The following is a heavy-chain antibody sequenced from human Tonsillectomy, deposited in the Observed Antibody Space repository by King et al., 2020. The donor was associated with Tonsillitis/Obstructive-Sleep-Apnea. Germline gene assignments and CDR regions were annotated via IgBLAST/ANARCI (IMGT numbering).Heavy chain of an antibody. J-gene: IGHJ4*02. D-gene: IGHD3-3*01. Sequence: VQLVEYGGGLVQPGGSLRLSCAASGFTFSSYWMTWVRQPPGKGLEWVANIKQDESEKYYVDSVKGRFTISRDNAKNSLYLQMNSLRAEDTAVYYCARDSYGFWGGYSDYWGQGTLVTVSS. CDR2: IKQDESEK. V-gene: IGHV3-7*04. CDR3: ARDSYGFWGGYSDY. CDR1: GFTFSSYW.